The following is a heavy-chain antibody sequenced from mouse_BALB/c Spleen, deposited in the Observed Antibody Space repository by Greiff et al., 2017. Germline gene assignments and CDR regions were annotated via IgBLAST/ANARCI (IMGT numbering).Heavy chain of an antibody. CDR2: FYPGSGSI. D-gene: IGHD2-4*01. Sequence: VQLQQSGAELVKPGASVKLSCKASGYTFTEYIIHWVKQRSGQGLEWIGWFYPGSGSIKYNEKFKDKATLTADKSSSTVYMELSRLTSEDSAVYFCARHESYYDYDGGAWFAYWGQGTLVTVSA. CDR3: ARHESYYDYDGGAWFAY. J-gene: IGHJ3*01. CDR1: GYTFTEYI. V-gene: IGHV1-62-2*01.